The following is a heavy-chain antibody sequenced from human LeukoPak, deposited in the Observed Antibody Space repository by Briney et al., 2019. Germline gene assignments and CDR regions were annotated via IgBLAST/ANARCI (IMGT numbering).Heavy chain of an antibody. D-gene: IGHD3-16*02. CDR2: IYYSGST. J-gene: IGHJ5*02. V-gene: IGHV4-59*01. Sequence: SETLSLTCTVSGGSISSYYWSWIRQPPGKGLEWIGYIYYSGSTNYNPSLKSRVTISVDTSKNQFSLKLSSVTAADTAVYYCAIMIGGVIGWFDPWGQGTLVTVSS. CDR3: AIMIGGVIGWFDP. CDR1: GGSISSYY.